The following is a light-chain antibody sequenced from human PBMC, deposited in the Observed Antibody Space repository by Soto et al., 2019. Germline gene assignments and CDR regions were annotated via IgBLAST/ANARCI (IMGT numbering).Light chain of an antibody. CDR3: GTWDSSRSAVV. J-gene: IGLJ3*02. Sequence: QSVLTQPPSVSAAPGQRVTISCSGSTSNIGNNYVSWYQHLPGTAPKLLIYDDYNRPSGIPDRFSGSKSGTSATLGITGLQTGDEADYYCGTWDSSRSAVVFGGGTKLTVL. CDR2: DDY. V-gene: IGLV1-51*01. CDR1: TSNIGNNY.